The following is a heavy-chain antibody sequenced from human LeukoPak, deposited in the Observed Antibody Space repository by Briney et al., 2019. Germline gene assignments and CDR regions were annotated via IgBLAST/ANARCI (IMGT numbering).Heavy chain of an antibody. Sequence: ASVKVSCKASGYTFTGYSMHWVRQAPGQGLGWMGGINPNNGGTNYAQKFQGRVTMTRDTSISTAYMELSRLRSDDTAVYYCARGGLYSSSWYYFDYWGQGTRVTVSS. CDR1: GYTFTGYS. V-gene: IGHV1-2*02. CDR2: INPNNGGT. D-gene: IGHD6-13*01. J-gene: IGHJ4*02. CDR3: ARGGLYSSSWYYFDY.